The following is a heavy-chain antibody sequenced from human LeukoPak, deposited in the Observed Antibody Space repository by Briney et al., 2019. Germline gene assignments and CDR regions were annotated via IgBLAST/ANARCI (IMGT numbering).Heavy chain of an antibody. CDR3: ARDYEDYDFWSGYGPPLYFDY. D-gene: IGHD3-3*01. J-gene: IGHJ4*02. Sequence: GGSLRLSCAASGFTFSSYWMSWVGQAPGKGLEWVANIKQDGSEKYYVDSVKGRFTISRDNAKNSLYLQMNSLRAEDTAVYYCARDYEDYDFWSGYGPPLYFDYWGQGTLVTVSS. CDR2: IKQDGSEK. CDR1: GFTFSSYW. V-gene: IGHV3-7*01.